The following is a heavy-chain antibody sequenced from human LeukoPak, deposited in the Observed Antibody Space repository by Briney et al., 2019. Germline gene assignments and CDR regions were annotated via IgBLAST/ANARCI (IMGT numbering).Heavy chain of an antibody. CDR3: ARGGVLKSVDY. D-gene: IGHD3-16*01. CDR2: IYDSGST. J-gene: IGHJ4*02. CDR1: GFIFSTYS. Sequence: GSLRLSCAASGFIFSTYSMNWVRQAPGKGLEWIGYIYDSGSTTYNPSLKSRVTISVDTSKNQFSLKLSSVTAADTAVYYCARGGVLKSVDYWGQGTLVAVSS. V-gene: IGHV4-59*01.